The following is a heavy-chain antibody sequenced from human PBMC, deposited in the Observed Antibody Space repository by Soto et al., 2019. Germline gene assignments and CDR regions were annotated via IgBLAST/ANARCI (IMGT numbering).Heavy chain of an antibody. CDR1: GFNFSPYF. V-gene: IGHV3-74*01. CDR3: VRDRGTPDSFDI. Sequence: EAHLVESGGGLPQPGGSLRLSCVASGFNFSPYFMAWVRQGPGRGLEWVSHIKGGGTTTAYADSVRGRFIISRDNGRNTLFLQMNSLRDEDTAVYYCVRDRGTPDSFDIWGQGTTVIVSS. J-gene: IGHJ3*02. D-gene: IGHD1-26*01. CDR2: IKGGGTTT.